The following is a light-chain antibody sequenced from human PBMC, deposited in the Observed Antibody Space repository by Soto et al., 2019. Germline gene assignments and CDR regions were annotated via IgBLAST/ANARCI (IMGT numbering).Light chain of an antibody. Sequence: QSALTQPASVSGSPGLSITISCTGTSSDVGGYNYVSWYQQHPGTAPKLMIYEVSNRPSGVSDRFSGSRSGNTASLTISGLQAEDESDYYCISYTSSSTWVFGGGTKLTVL. V-gene: IGLV2-14*01. CDR1: SSDVGGYNY. J-gene: IGLJ3*02. CDR3: ISYTSSSTWV. CDR2: EVS.